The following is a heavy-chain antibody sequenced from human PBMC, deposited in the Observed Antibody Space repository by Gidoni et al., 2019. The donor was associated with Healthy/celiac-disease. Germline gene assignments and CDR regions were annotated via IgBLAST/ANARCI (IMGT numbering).Heavy chain of an antibody. CDR2: IYTSGST. J-gene: IGHJ1*01. Sequence: QVQLPESGPGLVTPSETLSLTCIVAGGPISSYYWSWIRQPAGKGLEWIGRIYTSGSTNYNPSLKSRVTMSVDTSKNQFSLKLSSVTAADTAVYYCARGDSGWAGVCRQHWGQGTLVTVSS. V-gene: IGHV4-4*07. CDR1: GGPISSYY. CDR3: ARGDSGWAGVCRQH. D-gene: IGHD6-19*01.